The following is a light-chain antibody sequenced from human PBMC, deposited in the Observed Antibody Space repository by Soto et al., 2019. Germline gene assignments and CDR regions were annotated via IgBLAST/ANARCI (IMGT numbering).Light chain of an antibody. CDR2: KAS. V-gene: IGKV1-5*03. J-gene: IGKJ1*01. CDR3: QHYNTYPWT. CDR1: QTISSW. Sequence: DIKITQSPSTLSGTVGDRVTITCRASQTISSWLAWYQQKPGKAPKLLIYKASTLKSGVPSRFSGSGSGTEFTLTISSLQPDDFATYYCQHYNTYPWTFGQGAKVDIK.